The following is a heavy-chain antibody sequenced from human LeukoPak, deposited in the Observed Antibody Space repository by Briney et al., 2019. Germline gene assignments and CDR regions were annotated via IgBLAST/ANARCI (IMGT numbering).Heavy chain of an antibody. CDR3: ARDRGPYSSSSYFDY. V-gene: IGHV3-7*01. D-gene: IGHD6-6*01. Sequence: GGSLRLSCAASGFTFSSYWMSWVRQAPGKGLEWVANIKQDGSEKYYVDSVKGRFTISRDNAKNSLYLQMNSLRAEDTAVYYCARDRGPYSSSSYFDYWGQGTLVTVSS. CDR1: GFTFSSYW. J-gene: IGHJ4*02. CDR2: IKQDGSEK.